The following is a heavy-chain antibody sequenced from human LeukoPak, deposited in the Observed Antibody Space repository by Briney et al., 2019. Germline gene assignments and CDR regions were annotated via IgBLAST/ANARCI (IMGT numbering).Heavy chain of an antibody. CDR2: ISYDGGNK. V-gene: IGHV3-30*18. CDR1: GFTFSSYG. D-gene: IGHD1-14*01. Sequence: GRSLRLSCAASGFTFSSYGMHWVRQAPGKGLEWVAVISYDGGNKYYADSVKGRFTISRDNSKNTLYLQMNSLRAEDTAVYYCAKWEPGTAFYYYYGMDVWGQGTTVTVSS. J-gene: IGHJ6*02. CDR3: AKWEPGTAFYYYYGMDV.